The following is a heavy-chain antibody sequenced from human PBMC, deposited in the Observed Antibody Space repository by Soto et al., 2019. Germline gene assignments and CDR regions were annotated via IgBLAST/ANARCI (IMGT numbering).Heavy chain of an antibody. V-gene: IGHV3-48*02. D-gene: IGHD3-22*01. Sequence: GGSLRLSCAASGFTFSSYSMNWVRQAPGKGLEWVSYISSSSTIYYADSVKGRFTISRDNAKNSLYLQMNSLRDEDTAVYYCARISGYDAFDIWGQGTMVTVSS. J-gene: IGHJ3*02. CDR1: GFTFSSYS. CDR3: ARISGYDAFDI. CDR2: ISSSSTI.